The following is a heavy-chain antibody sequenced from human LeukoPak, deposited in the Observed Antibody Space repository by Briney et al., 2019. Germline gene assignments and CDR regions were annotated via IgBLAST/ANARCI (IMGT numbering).Heavy chain of an antibody. J-gene: IGHJ4*02. CDR2: IFYSGNT. CDR1: GGSISSYY. D-gene: IGHD3-22*01. V-gene: IGHV4-59*12. Sequence: SETLSPTCTVSGGSISSYYWNWIRQPPGKGLEWIGYIFYSGNTRYNPSLRSRVSISVDTSKNHFSLKLTSVTAADTAMYYCARRRSSGPLDYWGQGALVTVSS. CDR3: ARRRSSGPLDY.